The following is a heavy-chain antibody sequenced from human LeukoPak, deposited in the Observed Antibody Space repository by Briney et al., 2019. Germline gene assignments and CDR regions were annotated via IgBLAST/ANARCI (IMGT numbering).Heavy chain of an antibody. CDR3: ARGLWFGELLSPFDY. Sequence: SETLSLTCTVSGGSISSYYWSWIRQPPGKGLEWIGYIYYGGSTNYNPSLKSRVTISVDTSKNQFSLKLSSVTAADTAVYYCARGLWFGELLSPFDYWGQGTLVTVSS. D-gene: IGHD3-10*01. CDR2: IYYGGST. V-gene: IGHV4-59*01. J-gene: IGHJ4*02. CDR1: GGSISSYY.